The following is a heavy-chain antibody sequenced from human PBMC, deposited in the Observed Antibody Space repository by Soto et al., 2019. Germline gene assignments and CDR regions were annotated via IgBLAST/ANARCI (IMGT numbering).Heavy chain of an antibody. CDR2: FDPEDGET. D-gene: IGHD3-3*01. V-gene: IGHV1-24*01. J-gene: IGHJ4*02. CDR3: ARTYYDFWSGYSDFDY. Sequence: ASVKVSCKVSGYTLTELSMHWVRQAPGKGLEWMGGFDPEDGETIYAQKFQGRVTITADASTSTAYMELSSLRSEDTAVYYCARTYYDFWSGYSDFDYWGQGTLVTVSS. CDR1: GYTLTELS.